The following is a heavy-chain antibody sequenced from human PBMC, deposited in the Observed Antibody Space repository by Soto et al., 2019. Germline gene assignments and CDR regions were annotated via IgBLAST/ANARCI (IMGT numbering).Heavy chain of an antibody. V-gene: IGHV3-30*18. CDR1: GFTFSIYG. J-gene: IGHJ6*02. Sequence: GGSLRLSCAASGFTFSIYGMHWVRQAPGKGLEWVAVISYDGTDKYYADSVRGRFTISRDNSKNTLFLQMTSLRVEETAVYYCAKDLAQRRYYYGMDVWGQGTTVTVSS. CDR3: AKDLAQRRYYYGMDV. CDR2: ISYDGTDK.